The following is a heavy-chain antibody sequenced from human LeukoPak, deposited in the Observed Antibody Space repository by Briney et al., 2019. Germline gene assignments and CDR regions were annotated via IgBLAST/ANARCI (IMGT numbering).Heavy chain of an antibody. CDR1: GFIFSDHY. CDR3: AKDGSGYSHAFDI. J-gene: IGHJ3*02. V-gene: IGHV3-72*01. CDR2: SKNKGQSFLT. Sequence: GASLRLSCAASGFIFSDHYMDWVRQAPGKGLEWVARSKNKGQSFLTEYAASVKGRFIILRDDSRNSVFLQMNSLKTEDTAVYYCAKDGSGYSHAFDIWGQGTMVTVSS. D-gene: IGHD3-22*01.